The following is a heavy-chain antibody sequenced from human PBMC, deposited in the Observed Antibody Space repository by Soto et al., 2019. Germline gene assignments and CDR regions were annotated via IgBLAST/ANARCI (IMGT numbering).Heavy chain of an antibody. CDR2: INHTGGT. Sequence: SETLSLTCAVYGGSVNGYYWNWIRQPPGKGLEWIGEINHTGGTHYNPSPKSRVTMSVDASKNQFSLRLSSVTAADTAIYYCATRITVFGLLIPPFDPWGQGTQVTVSS. D-gene: IGHD3-3*01. CDR3: ATRITVFGLLIPPFDP. V-gene: IGHV4-34*01. J-gene: IGHJ5*02. CDR1: GGSVNGYY.